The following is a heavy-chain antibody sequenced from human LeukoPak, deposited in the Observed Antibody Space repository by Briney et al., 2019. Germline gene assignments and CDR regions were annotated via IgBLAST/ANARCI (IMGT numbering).Heavy chain of an antibody. D-gene: IGHD6-13*01. CDR1: GGTFSSYA. V-gene: IGHV1-69*04. J-gene: IGHJ4*02. Sequence: GSSVKVSCKASGGTFSSYAISWVRQAPGQGLEWMGRIIPILGIANYAQKFQGRVTITADTSTSTAYMELRSLRSDDTAVYYCARDLGVAAPSGYYFDYWGQGTLVTVSS. CDR3: ARDLGVAAPSGYYFDY. CDR2: IIPILGIA.